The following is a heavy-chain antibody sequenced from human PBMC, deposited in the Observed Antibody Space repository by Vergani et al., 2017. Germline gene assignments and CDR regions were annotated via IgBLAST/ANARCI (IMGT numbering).Heavy chain of an antibody. V-gene: IGHV4-31*03. D-gene: IGHD2-2*01. J-gene: IGHJ4*02. CDR3: ARGPMPLSRYFDY. CDR2: IYYSGST. Sequence: QVQLQESGPGLVKPSQTLSLTCTVSGGSISSGGYYWSWIRQHPGKGLEWIGYIYYSGSTYYNPSHKSRVTISVDTSKNQFSLMLSSVTAADTAVYYCARGPMPLSRYFDYWGQGTLVTVSS. CDR1: GGSISSGGYY.